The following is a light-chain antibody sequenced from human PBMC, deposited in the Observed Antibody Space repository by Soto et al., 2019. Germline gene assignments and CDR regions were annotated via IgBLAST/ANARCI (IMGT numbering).Light chain of an antibody. V-gene: IGLV1-44*01. CDR3: SAWDDSLVVV. CDR1: NSNIGSNS. Sequence: QSVLTQPPSASGTPGQTVTITCSGSNSNIGSNSVNWFQHLPGAVPKLLIFSNNQRPSGVPGRFSGSKSGTSASLAISGLQTEDESDYYCSAWDDSLVVVFGGGTKLTVL. J-gene: IGLJ2*01. CDR2: SNN.